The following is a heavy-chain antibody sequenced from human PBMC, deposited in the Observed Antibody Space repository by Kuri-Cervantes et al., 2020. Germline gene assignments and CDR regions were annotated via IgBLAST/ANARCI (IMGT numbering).Heavy chain of an antibody. Sequence: SVKVSCKASGYTFTYRYLHWVRQAPGQALEWMGWITPFNGNTNYAQKLQGRVTMTTDTSTSTAYMELRSLRSDDTAVYYCARAGIAVAGRGTFDYWGQGTLVTVSS. D-gene: IGHD6-19*01. J-gene: IGHJ4*02. CDR3: ARAGIAVAGRGTFDY. V-gene: IGHV1-45*02. CDR1: GYTFTYRY. CDR2: ITPFNGNT.